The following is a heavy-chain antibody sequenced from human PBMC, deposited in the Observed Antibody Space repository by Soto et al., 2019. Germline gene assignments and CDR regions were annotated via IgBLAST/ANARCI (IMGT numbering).Heavy chain of an antibody. V-gene: IGHV3-33*06. Sequence: SGGSLRLSCVASGFIFSHYGMHWVRQAPGKGLEWVALIWYDGSNKFYADSVKGRFTISRDSSKNTVYLQMDSLRAEDTAVYYCAKDWSGGFDYWGQGTLVTVSS. D-gene: IGHD3-10*01. CDR2: IWYDGSNK. J-gene: IGHJ4*02. CDR3: AKDWSGGFDY. CDR1: GFIFSHYG.